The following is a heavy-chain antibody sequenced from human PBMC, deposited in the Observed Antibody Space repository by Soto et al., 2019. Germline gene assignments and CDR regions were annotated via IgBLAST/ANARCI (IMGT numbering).Heavy chain of an antibody. Sequence: SETLSLTCAVSGGSXSSGGDSWSWIRQPPGKGLEWIGYIYHSGSTYYNPSLKGRVTISVDRSKNQFSLKLSSVTAADTAVYYCARVPGPWGQGTLVTVSS. V-gene: IGHV4-30-2*01. CDR3: ARVPGP. CDR2: IYHSGST. CDR1: GGSXSSGGDS. D-gene: IGHD7-27*01. J-gene: IGHJ5*02.